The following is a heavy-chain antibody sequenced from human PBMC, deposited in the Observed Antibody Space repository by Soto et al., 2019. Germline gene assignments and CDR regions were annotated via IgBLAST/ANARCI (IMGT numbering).Heavy chain of an antibody. CDR2: MSYDGSNK. V-gene: IGHV3-30-3*01. Sequence: QVQLVESGGGVVQPGRSLRLSCAASGFTFSSYAMHWVRRAPGKGLEWMAVMSYDGSNKYYAESVKGRFTISRDNSKNTLYLQMNRLRPEDTDLYYCARDGGAYWGHENLVNVSS. CDR1: GFTFSSYA. CDR3: ARDGGAY. J-gene: IGHJ4*01. D-gene: IGHD3-16*01.